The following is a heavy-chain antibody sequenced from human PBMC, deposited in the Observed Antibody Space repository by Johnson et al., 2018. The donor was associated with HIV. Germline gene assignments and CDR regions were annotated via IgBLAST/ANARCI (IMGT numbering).Heavy chain of an antibody. Sequence: MMLVESGGGLVQPGGSLRLSCAASGFTVSSNYMNWVRQAPGKGLEWVSVIFSDGTTYYAGSVKGRFTISRDNSKNTLYLQMNSLRAEDTAVYYCAKDLGDAVGTTHDAFDIWGQGTMVTVSS. V-gene: IGHV3-66*02. CDR2: IFSDGTT. J-gene: IGHJ3*02. CDR3: AKDLGDAVGTTHDAFDI. D-gene: IGHD1-26*01. CDR1: GFTVSSNY.